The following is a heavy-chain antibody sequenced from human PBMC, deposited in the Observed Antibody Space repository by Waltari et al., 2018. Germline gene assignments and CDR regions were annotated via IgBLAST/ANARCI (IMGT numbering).Heavy chain of an antibody. CDR1: GGSISTNNYY. J-gene: IGHJ5*02. Sequence: QLQLQESGPGLVKPSETLSLTCTVSGGSISTNNYYWGWFRQPPGKGLEWIANIYYTGSASSNPSLKGRVTVSVDTSKSQFSLKLSSVTAADTAVYYCARLPRYDFWTWGQGTLVTVSS. D-gene: IGHD3-3*01. CDR2: IYYTGSA. CDR3: ARLPRYDFWT. V-gene: IGHV4-39*01.